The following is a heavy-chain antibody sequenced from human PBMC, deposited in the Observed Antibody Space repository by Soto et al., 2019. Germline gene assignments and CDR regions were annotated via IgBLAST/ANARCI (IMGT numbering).Heavy chain of an antibody. J-gene: IGHJ3*02. CDR1: GDSISSYY. Sequence: SETLSLTCAVSGDSISSYYCMWIRQPPGKGLESIGYLYYGRSANYNPSLKSRVTISVDTSKNQFSLKLSSVTAADTAVYYCARVWGGAFDIWGQGTMVTVSS. CDR3: ARVWGGAFDI. D-gene: IGHD3-10*01. CDR2: LYYGRSA. V-gene: IGHV4-59*01.